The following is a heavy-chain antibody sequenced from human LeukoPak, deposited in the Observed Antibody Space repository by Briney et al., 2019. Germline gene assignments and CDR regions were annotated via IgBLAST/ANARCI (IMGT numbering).Heavy chain of an antibody. CDR1: GDSVASGGYY. J-gene: IGHJ5*02. V-gene: IGHV4-61*08. CDR2: IYYSVST. Sequence: SETLSLTCTVSGDSVASGGYYWNWIRQPPGKGLEWIGYIYYSVSTNYNLSLKSRVTISLDTSENQFSLKLTSVTAADTAVYYCARGGRGRNWFDPWGQGTLVTVSS. D-gene: IGHD3-10*01. CDR3: ARGGRGRNWFDP.